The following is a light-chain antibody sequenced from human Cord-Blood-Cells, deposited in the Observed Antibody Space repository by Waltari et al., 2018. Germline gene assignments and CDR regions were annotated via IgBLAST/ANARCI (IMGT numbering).Light chain of an antibody. J-gene: IGKJ3*01. CDR1: QSVSSSY. V-gene: IGKV3-20*01. CDR3: QQYGSSPPFT. CDR2: GAS. Sequence: EIVLTQSPGTLSLSPGERATLSCRAGQSVSSSYLAWYQQKPGQAPSLLIYGASSRATGIPDRFRGSGSGTDFTLTISRLEPEDFAVYYCQQYGSSPPFTFGPGTKVDIK.